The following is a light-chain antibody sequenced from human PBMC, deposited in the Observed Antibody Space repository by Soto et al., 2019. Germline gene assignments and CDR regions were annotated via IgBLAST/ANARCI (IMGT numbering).Light chain of an antibody. CDR3: QKYGTSPIP. V-gene: IGKV3-20*01. CDR2: GAS. Sequence: ENVLTQSPGTLSLSPGERATLSCRASQTVSSYLTWYQQRPGQAPRLLISGASRRATGIPDRFSGSGSGTDSPHTLSRLDPEDFALYYCQKYGTSPIPFGQGTRLEIK. CDR1: QTVSSY. J-gene: IGKJ5*01.